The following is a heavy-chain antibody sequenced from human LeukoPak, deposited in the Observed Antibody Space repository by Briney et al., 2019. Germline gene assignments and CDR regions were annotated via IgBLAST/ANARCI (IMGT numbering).Heavy chain of an antibody. CDR3: AKGPGCRPPISPRRGPKFFQH. J-gene: IGHJ1*01. CDR1: GFTFNIHG. CDR2: IGPSGEKT. V-gene: IGHV3-23*01. Sequence: GGTLRLSCAASGFTFNIHGMNWVRQAPGKGPEWVSGIGPSGEKTYYADSVKGRFTISGDNSKNTLFLQMNSLRAEDKAVYYCAKGPGCRPPISPRRGPKFFQHLGQGTL.